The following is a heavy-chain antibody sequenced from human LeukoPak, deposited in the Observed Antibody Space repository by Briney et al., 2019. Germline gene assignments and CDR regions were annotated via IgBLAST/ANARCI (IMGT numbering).Heavy chain of an antibody. D-gene: IGHD6-13*01. CDR3: ARVYSSSWLYFDY. CDR1: GGSISSYY. V-gene: IGHV4-59*01. J-gene: IGHJ4*02. CDR2: IYYSGST. Sequence: SETLSLTCTVSGGSISSYYWSWIRQLPGKGLEWIGYIYYSGSTNYNPSLKSRVTISVDTSKNQFSLKLSSVTAADTAVYYCARVYSSSWLYFDYWGQGTLVTVSS.